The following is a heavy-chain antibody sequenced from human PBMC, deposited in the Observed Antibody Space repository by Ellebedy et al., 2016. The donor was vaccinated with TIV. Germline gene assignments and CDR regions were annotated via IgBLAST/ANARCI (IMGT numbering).Heavy chain of an antibody. D-gene: IGHD4-17*01. V-gene: IGHV4-61*01. CDR1: GASVSISSY. CDR2: IYYSGAT. J-gene: IGHJ4*02. CDR3: ARLGSTGHFDY. Sequence: MPSETLSPTCPLPGASVSISSYWNWIRLHPGKGLEWIWYIYYSGATNYNPSLKSRLTISVDTSESQFSLKVTSVTAADTAVYYCARLGSTGHFDYWGQGTLVTVSS.